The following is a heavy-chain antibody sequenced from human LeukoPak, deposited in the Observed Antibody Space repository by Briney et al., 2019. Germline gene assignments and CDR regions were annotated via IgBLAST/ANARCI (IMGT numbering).Heavy chain of an antibody. V-gene: IGHV3-21*01. D-gene: IGHD3-10*01. CDR2: ISSSSSYI. J-gene: IGHJ4*02. Sequence: GGSLRLSCAASGFTFSSYSMNWVRQAPGKGLEWVSSISSSSSYIYYADSVKGRFTISRDNAKNSLYLQMNSLRAEDTAVYYCARDQLLWFGELSLDYWGQGTLVTVSS. CDR1: GFTFSSYS. CDR3: ARDQLLWFGELSLDY.